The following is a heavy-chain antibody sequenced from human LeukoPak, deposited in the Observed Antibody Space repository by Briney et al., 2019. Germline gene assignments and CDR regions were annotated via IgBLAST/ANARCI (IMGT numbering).Heavy chain of an antibody. CDR3: ARASNKDYYDSSGYYYDY. Sequence: SETLSLTCTVSGDSIGNYFWSWIRQPPGKGLEWIGSIHYRGNTNYNPSLKSRVTISVDTSKNLFSLNLSSVTAADTAVYYCARASNKDYYDSSGYYYDYWGQGTLVTVSS. CDR1: GDSIGNYF. J-gene: IGHJ4*02. D-gene: IGHD3-22*01. CDR2: IHYRGNT. V-gene: IGHV4-59*08.